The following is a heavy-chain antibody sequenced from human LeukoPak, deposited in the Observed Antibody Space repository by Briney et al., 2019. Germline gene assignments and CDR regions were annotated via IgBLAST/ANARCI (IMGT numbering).Heavy chain of an antibody. Sequence: SETLSLTCTVSGGSISSSSYFWGWVRQPPGKGLEWIGSIYYSGSTYYNPSLKSRVTISVDTSKNQFSLTLSSVTAADTAVYYCATSPSQYYDFWSGYYNWFDPWGQGTLVTVSS. D-gene: IGHD3-3*01. CDR2: IYYSGST. CDR3: ATSPSQYYDFWSGYYNWFDP. J-gene: IGHJ5*02. CDR1: GGSISSSSYF. V-gene: IGHV4-39*01.